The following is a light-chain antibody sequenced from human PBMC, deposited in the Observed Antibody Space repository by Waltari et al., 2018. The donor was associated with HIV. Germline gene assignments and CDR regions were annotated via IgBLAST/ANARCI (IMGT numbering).Light chain of an antibody. Sequence: EIVLTQSPDTLSLSPGERPTLSCRASQTVTSNYLAWYPQKPGQAPRLLIYGASTRATGSPDRFSGSGSGTDFTLTISRLEPEDFAVYYCQQYGGSPPMNFGQGTRLEIK. J-gene: IGKJ5*01. V-gene: IGKV3-20*01. CDR1: QTVTSNY. CDR2: GAS. CDR3: QQYGGSPPMN.